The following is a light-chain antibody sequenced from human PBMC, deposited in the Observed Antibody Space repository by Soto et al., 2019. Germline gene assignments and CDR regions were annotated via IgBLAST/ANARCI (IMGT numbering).Light chain of an antibody. V-gene: IGLV2-11*01. J-gene: IGLJ1*01. CDR1: SSDVGGYNY. CDR3: CSYAGSDTYV. Sequence: QSALTQPRSVSGSPGQSVTISCTGTSSDVGGYNYVSWYQQHPGKAPKLMIYDVNKRPSGVPDRFSGSKSGNTASLTISGLQAEDEADYYRCSYAGSDTYVFGTGTKLTVL. CDR2: DVN.